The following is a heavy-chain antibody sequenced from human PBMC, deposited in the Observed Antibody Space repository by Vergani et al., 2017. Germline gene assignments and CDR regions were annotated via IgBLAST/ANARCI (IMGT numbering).Heavy chain of an antibody. Sequence: QVQLVESGGGVVQPGRSLRHSCAASGFTFSSYGMHWVRQAPGKGLVWVAVISYDGSNKYYADSVKGRFTICRDNSKNTLYLQMNSLRAVDTAVYYCAKARYSSSYLSPDYYYYGMDVWGQGTTVTVSS. V-gene: IGHV3-30*18. J-gene: IGHJ6*02. D-gene: IGHD6-13*01. CDR1: GFTFSSYG. CDR2: ISYDGSNK. CDR3: AKARYSSSYLSPDYYYYGMDV.